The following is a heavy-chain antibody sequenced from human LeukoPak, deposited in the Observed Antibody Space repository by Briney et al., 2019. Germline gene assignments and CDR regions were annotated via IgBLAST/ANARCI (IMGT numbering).Heavy chain of an antibody. CDR2: INHSGST. CDR3: ARIAARFDLDY. Sequence: SETLSPTCAVYGGSFSGYYWSWIRQPPGKGLEWIGEINHSGSTNYNPSLKSRVTISVDTSKNQFSLKLSSVTAADTAVYYCARIAARFDLDYWGQGTLVTVSS. D-gene: IGHD6-6*01. J-gene: IGHJ4*02. V-gene: IGHV4-34*01. CDR1: GGSFSGYY.